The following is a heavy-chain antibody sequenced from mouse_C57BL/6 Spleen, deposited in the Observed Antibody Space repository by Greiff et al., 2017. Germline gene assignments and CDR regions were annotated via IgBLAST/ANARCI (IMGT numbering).Heavy chain of an antibody. D-gene: IGHD2-1*01. V-gene: IGHV3-6*01. Sequence: VQLQQSGPGLVKPSQSLSLTCSVTGYSITSGYYWNWIRQFPGNKLEWVSYISYDGSTYYNPSLKNRISITRDKSKNQFFLKLNSVTTEDTATYYCASEVFGYGNFWFAYWGQGTLVTVSA. CDR3: ASEVFGYGNFWFAY. CDR1: GYSITSGYY. CDR2: ISYDGST. J-gene: IGHJ3*01.